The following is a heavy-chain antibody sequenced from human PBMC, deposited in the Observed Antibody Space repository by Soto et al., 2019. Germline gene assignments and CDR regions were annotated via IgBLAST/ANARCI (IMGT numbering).Heavy chain of an antibody. CDR2: IWYDGSNK. CDR1: GFTFSSYG. D-gene: IGHD4-17*01. CDR3: ARDPEADMTTVTSWVLDYYMDV. V-gene: IGHV3-33*01. J-gene: IGHJ6*03. Sequence: GGSLRLSCAASGFTFSSYGMHWVRQAPGKGLEWVAVIWYDGSNKYYADSVKGRFTISRDNSKNTLYLQMNSLRAEDTAVYYCARDPEADMTTVTSWVLDYYMDVWGKGTTVTVSS.